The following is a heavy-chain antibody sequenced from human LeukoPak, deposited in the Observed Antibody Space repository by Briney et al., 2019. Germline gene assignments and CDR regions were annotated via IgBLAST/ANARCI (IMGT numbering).Heavy chain of an antibody. D-gene: IGHD3-22*01. V-gene: IGHV4-59*01. Sequence: SETLSLTCTVYGGSISSYYWNWIRQRPGKGLEWIGYIYYSGSTNYNPSLKSRVTISLDTSKNQFSLKLSSVTAADTAVYYCARDFYESSGYAGFDCWGQGTLVTVSS. CDR3: ARDFYESSGYAGFDC. CDR1: GGSISSYY. CDR2: IYYSGST. J-gene: IGHJ4*02.